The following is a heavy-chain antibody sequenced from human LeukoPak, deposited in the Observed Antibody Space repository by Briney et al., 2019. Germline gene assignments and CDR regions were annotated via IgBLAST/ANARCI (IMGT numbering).Heavy chain of an antibody. CDR2: IKSDGSSI. V-gene: IGHV3-74*03. J-gene: IGHJ4*02. CDR3: ARDLDFGGYSNFDY. D-gene: IGHD4-23*01. CDR1: GFTFSSYW. Sequence: GGSLRLSCAASGFTFSSYWMHWVRQAPAKGLVWVSRIKSDGSSIMYADSVKGRFTISRDNAKSKLYLQMNSLRAEDTAVYYCARDLDFGGYSNFDYWGQGTLVTVSS.